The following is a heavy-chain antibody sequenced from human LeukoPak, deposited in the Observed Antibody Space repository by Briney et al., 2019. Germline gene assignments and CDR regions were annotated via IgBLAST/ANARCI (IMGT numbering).Heavy chain of an antibody. V-gene: IGHV3-48*02. D-gene: IGHD3-22*01. J-gene: IGHJ4*02. Sequence: GGSLRLSCAASGFSFSSYSMNWVRQAPGKGLEWVSFISSSGSTKSYADSVKGRFTISRDNAKNSLYLQMNSLRDEYTAVYYCARSVYYADYWGQGTLVTVSS. CDR3: ARSVYYADY. CDR2: ISSSGSTK. CDR1: GFSFSSYS.